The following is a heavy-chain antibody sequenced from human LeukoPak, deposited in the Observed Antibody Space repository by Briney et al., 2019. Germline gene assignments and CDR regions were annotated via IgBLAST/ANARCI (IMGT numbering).Heavy chain of an antibody. CDR1: GDSISYHNYY. Sequence: SETLSLTCAVSGDSISYHNYYWDWFHQPPGKGLEWIGTVYYTGNTYYNPSLKSRVAISVDTSKNQFSLQLTSMTAADTAVYYCARLRAMAGHRGGFDFWGRGTMVTVSS. CDR2: VYYTGNT. CDR3: ARLRAMAGHRGGFDF. D-gene: IGHD6-19*01. V-gene: IGHV4-39*01. J-gene: IGHJ3*01.